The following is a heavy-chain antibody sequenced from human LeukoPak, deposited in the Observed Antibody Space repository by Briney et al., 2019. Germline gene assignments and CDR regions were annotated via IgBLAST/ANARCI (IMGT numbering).Heavy chain of an antibody. V-gene: IGHV4-59*11. CDR1: GGSISSHC. D-gene: IGHD6-13*01. J-gene: IGHJ3*02. CDR2: IYYSGST. CDR3: ARVEIAAADAFDI. Sequence: SETLSLTCTVSGGSISSHCWSWIRQPPGKGLEWIGYIYYSGSTNYNPSLKSRVTISVDTSKNQFSLKLSSVTAADTAVYYCARVEIAAADAFDIWGQGTMVTVSS.